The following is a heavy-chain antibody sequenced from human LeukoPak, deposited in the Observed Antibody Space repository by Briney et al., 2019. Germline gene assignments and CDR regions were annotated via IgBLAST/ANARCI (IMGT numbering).Heavy chain of an antibody. J-gene: IGHJ4*02. V-gene: IGHV4-59*08. Sequence: PSETLSLTCTVSGGSIRNYYWSWIRQPPGKGLEWIGYIYYTGSTNYNPSLKSRVTISVDTSKNHFSLKLISVTAADTAVYYCARQPPLFGTFDYWGQGTLVTVSS. D-gene: IGHD3-10*01. CDR1: GGSIRNYY. CDR3: ARQPPLFGTFDY. CDR2: IYYTGST.